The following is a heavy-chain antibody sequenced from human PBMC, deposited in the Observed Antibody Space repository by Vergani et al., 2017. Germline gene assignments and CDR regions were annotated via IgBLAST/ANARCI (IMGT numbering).Heavy chain of an antibody. CDR2: ISNSGNTI. V-gene: IGHV3-11*04. J-gene: IGHJ6*03. Sequence: QVQLVESGGGLVKPGGSLRLSCAASGFSFSDHYMTWIRQAPGKGLEWVSYISNSGNTIEYADSVKGRFSISRDNAKSSLFMQMDSLRAEDTAVYYCASYYYYMDVWGKGTTVTVSS. CDR3: ASYYYYMDV. CDR1: GFSFSDHY.